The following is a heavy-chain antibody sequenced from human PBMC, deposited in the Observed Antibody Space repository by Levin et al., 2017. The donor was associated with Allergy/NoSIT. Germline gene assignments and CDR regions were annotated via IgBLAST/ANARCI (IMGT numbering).Heavy chain of an antibody. V-gene: IGHV7-4-1*02. D-gene: IGHD1-7*01. CDR1: GYTLTNYA. CDR3: ARNYDSSYYGMDV. Sequence: ASVKVSCKASGYTLTNYAIHWVRQAPGQGLEWMGWINTNTGNPTYAQGFTGRFVFSLDTSLSTAYLQISSLKAADTAVYYCARNYDSSYYGMDVWGQGTTVTVSS. CDR2: INTNTGNP. J-gene: IGHJ6*02.